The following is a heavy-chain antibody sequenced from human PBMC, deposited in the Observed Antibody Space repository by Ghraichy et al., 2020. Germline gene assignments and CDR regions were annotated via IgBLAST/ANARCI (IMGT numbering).Heavy chain of an antibody. CDR2: ISYDGSNK. D-gene: IGHD2-15*01. J-gene: IGHJ4*02. Sequence: GGSLRLSCAASGFTFSSYGMHWVRQAPGKGLEWVAVISYDGSNKYYADSVKGRFTISRDNSKNTLYLQMNSLRAEDTAVYYCANGYLLRGGYFDYWGQGTLVTVSS. CDR1: GFTFSSYG. CDR3: ANGYLLRGGYFDY. V-gene: IGHV3-30*18.